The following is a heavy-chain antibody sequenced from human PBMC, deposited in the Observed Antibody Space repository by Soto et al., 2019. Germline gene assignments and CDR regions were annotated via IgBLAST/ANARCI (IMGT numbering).Heavy chain of an antibody. J-gene: IGHJ5*02. D-gene: IGHD1-26*01. Sequence: EVQLVESGGGLVQPGGSLRLSCAASGFTVSNNYINWVRQAPGKGLEWVSVIYSGGSTYYADSVKGRFTISRDNSKNXLXLQMNSLRAEDTAVYYCARGGPPTSNWFDPWGQGTLVTVSS. CDR2: IYSGGST. CDR3: ARGGPPTSNWFDP. V-gene: IGHV3-66*01. CDR1: GFTVSNNY.